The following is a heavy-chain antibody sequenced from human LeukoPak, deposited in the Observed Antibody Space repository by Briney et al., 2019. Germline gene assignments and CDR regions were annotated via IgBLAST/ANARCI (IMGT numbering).Heavy chain of an antibody. CDR3: ARDPNIGYYDSFYYFDY. Sequence: PSETLSLNCAVSGYSISNGYYWGWIRQPPGKGLEWIGSVYHGGTTHYNPSLNSRVTISVDTSKNQFTLKLSSVTAADTAVYYCARDPNIGYYDSFYYFDYWGQGSLVTVSS. J-gene: IGHJ4*02. V-gene: IGHV4-38-2*02. D-gene: IGHD3-3*01. CDR1: GYSISNGYY. CDR2: VYHGGTT.